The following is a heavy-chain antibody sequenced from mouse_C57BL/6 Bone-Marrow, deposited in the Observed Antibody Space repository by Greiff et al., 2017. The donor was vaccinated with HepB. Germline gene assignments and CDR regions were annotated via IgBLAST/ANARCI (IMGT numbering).Heavy chain of an antibody. CDR3: ERGDYYGSSSGYFDY. CDR2: IYPRSGNT. J-gene: IGHJ2*01. Sequence: QVQLQQSGAELARPGASVKLSCKASGYTFTSYGISWVKQRTGQGLEWIGEIYPRSGNTYYNEKFKGKATLTADKSSSTAYMELRSLTSEDSAVYFCERGDYYGSSSGYFDYWGQGTTLTVSS. CDR1: GYTFTSYG. D-gene: IGHD1-1*01. V-gene: IGHV1-81*01.